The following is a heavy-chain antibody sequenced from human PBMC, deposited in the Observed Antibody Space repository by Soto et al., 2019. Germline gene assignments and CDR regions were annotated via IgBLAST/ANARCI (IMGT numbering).Heavy chain of an antibody. J-gene: IGHJ6*02. CDR1: GFTFSSYS. D-gene: IGHD3-10*01. CDR2: ISSSSSYI. Sequence: GGSLRLSCAASGFTFSSYSMNWVRQAPGKGLEWVSSISSSSSYIYYADSVKGRFTISRDNAKNSLYLQMNSLRAEDTAVYYCARADLDXVRGVLPPIYYYYGMDVWGQGTTVTVSS. V-gene: IGHV3-21*01. CDR3: ARADLDXVRGVLPPIYYYYGMDV.